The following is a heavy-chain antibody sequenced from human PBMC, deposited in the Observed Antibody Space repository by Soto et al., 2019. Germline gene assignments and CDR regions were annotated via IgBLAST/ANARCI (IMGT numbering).Heavy chain of an antibody. D-gene: IGHD6-13*01. V-gene: IGHV1-46*01. CDR3: ARAAAAGNGRRVDV. CDR2: INPSGGTT. CDR1: GYTFTTYY. J-gene: IGHJ6*02. Sequence: QVQLVQSGAEVKKPGASVLVSCKASGYTFTTYYIHWVRQAPGQGLEWMGIINPSGGTTTYAQNFQGRTTXXRXTXXSTVYMDLNSLRSEDTAVYYCARAAAAGNGRRVDVWGQGTTVTVSS.